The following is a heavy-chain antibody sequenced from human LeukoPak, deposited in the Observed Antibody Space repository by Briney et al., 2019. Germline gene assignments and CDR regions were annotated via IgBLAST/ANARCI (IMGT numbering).Heavy chain of an antibody. CDR1: GYTFSSYY. Sequence: ASVKVSCKASGYTFSSYYIRWVRQAPGQGLEWMGGIIPNFGNTNYAQKFQGRVTITGDESTRTAYMELSSLRSEDTAVYYCARGFLPPYYYYYMDVWGKGTTVTVSS. D-gene: IGHD2/OR15-2a*01. CDR3: ARGFLPPYYYYYMDV. V-gene: IGHV1-69*01. J-gene: IGHJ6*03. CDR2: IIPNFGNT.